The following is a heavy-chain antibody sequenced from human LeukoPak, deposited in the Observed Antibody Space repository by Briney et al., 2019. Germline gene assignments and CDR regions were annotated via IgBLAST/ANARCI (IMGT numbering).Heavy chain of an antibody. D-gene: IGHD3-22*01. CDR2: INPHSGGT. CDR3: ARVTGYMIEDYFDY. V-gene: IGHV1-2*02. J-gene: IGHJ4*02. CDR1: GYTFTGYY. Sequence: ASVKVSCKASGYTFTGYYIHWVRQAPGQGLEWMGWINPHSGGTNYAQKFQGGVTMTRDTSITTAYMELSSLRSGDTAVYYCARVTGYMIEDYFDYWGQGTLVTVSS.